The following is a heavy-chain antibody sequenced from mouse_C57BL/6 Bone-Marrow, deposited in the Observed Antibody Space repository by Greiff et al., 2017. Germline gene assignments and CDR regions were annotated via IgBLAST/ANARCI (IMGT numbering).Heavy chain of an antibody. Sequence: QVQLQQPGPELVKPGASVKLSCKASGYTFTSYCMHWVQPRPGQGLEWIGNINPSNGGTNYNEKFKSKATLTVDKSSSTAYMQLSSLTSEDSAVYYCAREEGYGLDYWGQGTTLTVSS. CDR3: AREEGYGLDY. V-gene: IGHV1-53*01. J-gene: IGHJ2*01. CDR1: GYTFTSYC. CDR2: INPSNGGT. D-gene: IGHD1-1*01.